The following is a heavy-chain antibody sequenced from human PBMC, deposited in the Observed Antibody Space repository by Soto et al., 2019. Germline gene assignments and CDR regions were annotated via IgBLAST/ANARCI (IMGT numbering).Heavy chain of an antibody. J-gene: IGHJ4*02. CDR1: GFTFSSCG. CDR3: AKKRGAPRPDTGNYFES. Sequence: QVQLVESGGGVVQPGRSLRLSCAASGFTFSSCGMHWVRQAPGKGLEWVALIWYDGSNKYYADSVKGRFTISRDNSKNTLYLQMDSLRAEDTAVYYCAKKRGAPRPDTGNYFESWGQGTLVPVSS. CDR2: IWYDGSNK. D-gene: IGHD5-18*01. V-gene: IGHV3-30*18.